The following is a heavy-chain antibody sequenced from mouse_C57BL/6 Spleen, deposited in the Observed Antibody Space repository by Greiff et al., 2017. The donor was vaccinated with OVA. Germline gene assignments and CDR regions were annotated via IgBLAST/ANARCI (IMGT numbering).Heavy chain of an antibody. D-gene: IGHD4-1*01. Sequence: HVPLQQPWAELVKPGASVTLSCQASGYTFTSYWMPWVQQRPVPGLEWIGLIHPNSGSTNYNEKFKSKATLTVDKSSSTAYKQLSSLKTEDSAVYYCAINWDEDDGGKGTTLTVSS. CDR3: AINWDEDD. V-gene: IGHV1-64*01. CDR1: GYTFTSYW. CDR2: IHPNSGST. J-gene: IGHJ2*01.